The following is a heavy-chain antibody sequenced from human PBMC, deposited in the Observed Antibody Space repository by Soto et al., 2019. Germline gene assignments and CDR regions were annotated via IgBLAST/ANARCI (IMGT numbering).Heavy chain of an antibody. CDR3: ARKPGIAVAGLRSCYFDY. D-gene: IGHD6-19*01. CDR2: IYYSGST. Sequence: PSETLSLTCTVSGGSISSSSYYLGWIRQPPGKGLEWIGSIYYSGSTFYNPSLKSRVTISVDTSKNQFSLKLSSVTAADTAVYYCARKPGIAVAGLRSCYFDYWGQGTLVTVSS. CDR1: GGSISSSSYY. J-gene: IGHJ4*02. V-gene: IGHV4-39*01.